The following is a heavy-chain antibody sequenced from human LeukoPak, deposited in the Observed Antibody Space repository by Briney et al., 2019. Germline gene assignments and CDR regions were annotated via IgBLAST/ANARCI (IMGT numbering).Heavy chain of an antibody. CDR2: INHSGGT. V-gene: IGHV4-34*01. CDR3: ARGRNTYYYDSSGYY. D-gene: IGHD3-22*01. CDR1: GGSFSGYS. J-gene: IGHJ4*02. Sequence: PSXXLXLTCAVYGGSFSGYSWNWIRQPPGKGLEWIGEINHSGGTNYNPSLKSRVTISVDTSKNQFSLKLSSVTAADTAVYYCARGRNTYYYDSSGYYWGQGTLVTVSS.